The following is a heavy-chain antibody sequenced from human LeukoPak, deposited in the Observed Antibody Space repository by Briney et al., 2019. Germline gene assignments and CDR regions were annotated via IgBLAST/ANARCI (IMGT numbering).Heavy chain of an antibody. CDR2: ISSSSSTI. Sequence: GGSLRLSCAASGFTFSGHGMNWVRQAPGKGLEWVSYISSSSSTINYADSVKGRFTISRDNAKNSLYLQMNSLRDEDTAVYYCAKDIWYSSSWAVGAFDIWGQGTMVTVSS. V-gene: IGHV3-48*02. D-gene: IGHD6-13*01. J-gene: IGHJ3*02. CDR3: AKDIWYSSSWAVGAFDI. CDR1: GFTFSGHG.